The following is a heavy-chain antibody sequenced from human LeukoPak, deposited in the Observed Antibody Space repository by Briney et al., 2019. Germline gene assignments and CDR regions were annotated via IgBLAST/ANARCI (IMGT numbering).Heavy chain of an antibody. CDR1: GFTFSNYW. V-gene: IGHV3-7*05. Sequence: GRSLRLSCATSGFTFSNYWMSWVRQAPGKGLEWVANIKQDGSEKYYVDSVKGRFTTSRDNAKNSLHLQMNSLRAEDTAVYYCARWGTYSSSWLGTFDIWGQGTMVTVSS. CDR2: IKQDGSEK. D-gene: IGHD6-13*01. J-gene: IGHJ3*02. CDR3: ARWGTYSSSWLGTFDI.